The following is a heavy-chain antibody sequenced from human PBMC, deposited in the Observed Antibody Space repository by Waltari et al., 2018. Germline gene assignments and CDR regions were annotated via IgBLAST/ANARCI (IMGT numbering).Heavy chain of an antibody. Sequence: QVQLQESGPGLVKPSETLSLTCTVSGGSISSYYWSWIRQPAGKGLKWIGLIYTSGSTNYDPSLQSRGTMSVDTSKNQFSLKLSPVTAADTAVYYCARGYCSGGSCSPIYYYYGMDVWGQGTTVTVSS. V-gene: IGHV4-4*07. D-gene: IGHD2-15*01. CDR2: IYTSGST. CDR3: ARGYCSGGSCSPIYYYYGMDV. J-gene: IGHJ6*02. CDR1: GGSISSYY.